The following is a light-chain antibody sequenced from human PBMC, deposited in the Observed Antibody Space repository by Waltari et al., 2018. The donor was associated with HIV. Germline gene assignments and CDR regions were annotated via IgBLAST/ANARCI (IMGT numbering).Light chain of an antibody. CDR2: RNN. CDR3: AAWDGSLSVVL. J-gene: IGLJ3*02. V-gene: IGLV1-47*01. CDR1: SSNIGSNY. Sequence: QSELPQPPSASGTSGQRVTISCSGSSSNIGSNYVYWYQQVPGKAPKLLIYRNNPLPSVVPDRFSGSNSGTAASLAISGLRSDDEADYYCAAWDGSLSVVLFGGGTKLTVL.